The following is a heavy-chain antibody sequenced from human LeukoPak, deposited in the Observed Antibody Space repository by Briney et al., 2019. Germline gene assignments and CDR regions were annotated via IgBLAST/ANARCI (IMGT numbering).Heavy chain of an antibody. CDR2: MNPRSGNT. D-gene: IGHD2-15*01. CDR3: ARGAVSRDCSGGSCYHFDI. J-gene: IGHJ3*02. CDR1: GCTFTSD. V-gene: IGHV1-8*01. Sequence: GASVKVSCKASGCTFTSDNNWGRQATGQGLEWMGWMNPRSGNTDYAPKFQGRVSMTRDSSIRTAYMELSSLRSEDTAAYYCARGAVSRDCSGGSCYHFDIWGQGTVVTVSS.